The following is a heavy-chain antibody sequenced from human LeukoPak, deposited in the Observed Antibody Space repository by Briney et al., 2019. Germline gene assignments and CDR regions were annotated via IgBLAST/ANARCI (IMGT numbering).Heavy chain of an antibody. CDR3: AREPNDILTTYYVNAGLPN. Sequence: ASVKVSCKASGYTFTSYGISWVRRAPGQGLEWMGWISTFSGNTNYAQKLQVRVTMTTDTSISTAYMELSRLRSDDTAVYYCAREPNDILTTYYVNAGLPNWGQGTLVTVSS. D-gene: IGHD3-9*01. CDR1: GYTFTSYG. CDR2: ISTFSGNT. V-gene: IGHV1-18*01. J-gene: IGHJ4*02.